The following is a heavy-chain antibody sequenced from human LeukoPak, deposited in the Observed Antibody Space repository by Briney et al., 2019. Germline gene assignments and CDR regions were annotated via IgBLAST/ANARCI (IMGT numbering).Heavy chain of an antibody. Sequence: GGFLRLSCAASGFTFDDYAMHWVRQAPGKGLEWVSGISWNSGSIGYADSVKGRFTISRDNAKNSLYLQMNSLRAEDTALYYCAKDSGSGSYRGALDYWGQGTLVTVSS. CDR1: GFTFDDYA. J-gene: IGHJ4*02. D-gene: IGHD3-10*01. CDR2: ISWNSGSI. CDR3: AKDSGSGSYRGALDY. V-gene: IGHV3-9*01.